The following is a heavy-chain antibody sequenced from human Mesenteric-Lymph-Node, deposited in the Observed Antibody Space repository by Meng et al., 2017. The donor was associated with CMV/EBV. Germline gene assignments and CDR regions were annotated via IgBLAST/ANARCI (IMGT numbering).Heavy chain of an antibody. CDR2: IIPILGIA. CDR3: AIVVDATMVPNFDY. V-gene: IGHV1-69*10. D-gene: IGHD5-18*01. Sequence: SVKVSCKASGGTFSSYAISWVRQAPGQGLEWMGGIIPILGIANYAQRFQGRVTIIADKSTSTASMELSSLRSEDTAVYYCAIVVDATMVPNFDYWGQGTLVTVSS. CDR1: GGTFSSYA. J-gene: IGHJ4*02.